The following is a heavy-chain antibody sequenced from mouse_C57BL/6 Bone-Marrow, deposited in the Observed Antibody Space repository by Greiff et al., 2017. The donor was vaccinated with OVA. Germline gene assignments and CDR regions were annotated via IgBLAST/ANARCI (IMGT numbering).Heavy chain of an antibody. J-gene: IGHJ2*01. CDR2: IDPETGGT. V-gene: IGHV1-15*01. D-gene: IGHD2-3*01. CDR3: TRTRWLLPFDY. Sequence: QVQLQQSGAELVRPGASVTLSCKASGYTFTDYEMHWVKQTPVHGLEWIGAIDPETGGTAYNQKFKGKAILTADKSSSTAYMELRSLTSEDSAVYYCTRTRWLLPFDYWGQGTTLTVSS. CDR1: GYTFTDYE.